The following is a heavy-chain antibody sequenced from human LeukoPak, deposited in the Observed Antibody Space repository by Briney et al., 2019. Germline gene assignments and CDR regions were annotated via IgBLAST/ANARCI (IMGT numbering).Heavy chain of an antibody. CDR1: GFTFSNYW. CDR3: AIVGGTYRHVDC. V-gene: IGHV3-7*01. Sequence: GGSLRLSCAASGFTFSNYWMTWVRQSPGKGLEWVANIDHGGSEKYYVDSVKGRVTISRDNAKNSLYLQMNSLRAEDTAVYYCAIVGGTYRHVDCWGQGTLVTVSS. J-gene: IGHJ4*02. CDR2: IDHGGSEK. D-gene: IGHD1-26*01.